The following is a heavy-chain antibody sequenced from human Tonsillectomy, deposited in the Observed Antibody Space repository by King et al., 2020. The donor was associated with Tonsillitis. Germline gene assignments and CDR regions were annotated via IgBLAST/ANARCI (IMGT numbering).Heavy chain of an antibody. CDR3: ARPYCSGGTCYYFDD. J-gene: IGHJ4*02. V-gene: IGHV4-59*08. CDR2: IYYSWCT. D-gene: IGHD2-15*01. CDR1: GGHISSYY. Sequence: VQLQESGTGLVKPSETLSLTCTVSGGHISSYYLSWIRQPPGKGLEWIGYIYYSWCTNYNPPLQSRITISVDTSKNQFPLKLNSVTAADTAVYYCARPYCSGGTCYYFDDWGQGTQVTVSS.